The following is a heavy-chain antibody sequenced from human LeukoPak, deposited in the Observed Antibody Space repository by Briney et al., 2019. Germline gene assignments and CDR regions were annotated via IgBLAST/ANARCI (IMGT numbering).Heavy chain of an antibody. CDR2: ISVYNGNT. CDR1: GYTFTSYG. D-gene: IGHD6-13*01. CDR3: ARAQNIASTGDFDS. Sequence: ASVKVSCKASGYTFTSYGISWVRQAPGQGLEWMGWISVYNGNTNYAQRLQGRVTMTTDTSTSTAYMELRSLRSDDTAVYYCARAQNIASTGDFDSWGQGTLVTVSS. J-gene: IGHJ4*02. V-gene: IGHV1-18*01.